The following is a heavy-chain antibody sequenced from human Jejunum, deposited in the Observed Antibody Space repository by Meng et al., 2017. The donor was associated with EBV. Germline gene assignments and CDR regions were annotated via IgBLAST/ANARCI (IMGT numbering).Heavy chain of an antibody. CDR1: AGSVNSGNVY. D-gene: IGHD5-12*01. CDR2: IYYSGST. V-gene: IGHV4-61*01. J-gene: IGHJ4*02. Sequence: QAQLQEQGPDLVKPPETLSLTSTVSAGSVNSGNVYWSWIRQPPGKGLEWIGYIYYSGSTNYIPSLKSRVTISLDTSKNQFSLKLSSVTAADTAVYYCAGLRYSGYDRAFDYWGQGALVTVSS. CDR3: AGLRYSGYDRAFDY.